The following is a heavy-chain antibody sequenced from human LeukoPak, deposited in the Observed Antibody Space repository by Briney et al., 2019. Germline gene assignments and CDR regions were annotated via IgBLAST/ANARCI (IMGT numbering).Heavy chain of an antibody. D-gene: IGHD3-10*01. CDR3: ARAGPSGRGGYYYSFAMDV. J-gene: IGHJ6*02. Sequence: PGGSLRLSCEASGFXLTDYAISWVRQAPGGGLEWVSSIHGADGGTVYADSVRGRFTISRDDSKKTVFVQLNSLRVEDTDIYYCARAGPSGRGGYYYSFAMDVWGQGTAVTVSS. CDR1: GFXLTDYA. V-gene: IGHV3-23*01. CDR2: IHGADGGT.